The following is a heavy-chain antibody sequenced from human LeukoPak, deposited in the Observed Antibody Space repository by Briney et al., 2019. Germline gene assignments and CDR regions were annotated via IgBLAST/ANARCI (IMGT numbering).Heavy chain of an antibody. Sequence: SETLSLTCAVYGVSFTHYYWSWFRQPPGKGLEWIGEINHSGSTNYNPSLKSRVTISVDTSKNQFSLKLSSVTDADTAVYYCARGRLLGYCSSASCPSGYYYMDVWGKGTTVTVSS. CDR2: INHSGST. J-gene: IGHJ6*03. D-gene: IGHD2-2*01. V-gene: IGHV4-34*01. CDR1: GVSFTHYY. CDR3: ARGRLLGYCSSASCPSGYYYMDV.